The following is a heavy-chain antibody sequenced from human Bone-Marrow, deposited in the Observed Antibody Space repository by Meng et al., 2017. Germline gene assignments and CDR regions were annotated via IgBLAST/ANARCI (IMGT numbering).Heavy chain of an antibody. V-gene: IGHV7-4-1*02. Sequence: QVVVVQSGSELRKPGALWNVSCKASGYTLTNYAINWLRQAPGQGLEWMGWIDTKTGNPTYAQGFRGRLVFSLDTSVSTTYLEISGLKADDTAVYYCTRDGYLDCSRTNCFDYWGQGTLVTVSS. CDR3: TRDGYLDCSRTNCFDY. CDR2: IDTKTGNP. J-gene: IGHJ4*02. D-gene: IGHD2-2*01. CDR1: GYTLTNYA.